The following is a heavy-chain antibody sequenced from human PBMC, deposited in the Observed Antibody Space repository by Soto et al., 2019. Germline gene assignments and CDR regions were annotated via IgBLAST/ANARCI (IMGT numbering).Heavy chain of an antibody. D-gene: IGHD1-1*01. CDR2: INAGNGNT. J-gene: IGHJ6*02. CDR3: ARVTGTVYYYGMDV. CDR1: GYTFTSYA. V-gene: IGHV1-3*01. Sequence: ASVKVSCKASGYTFTSYAMHWVRQAPGQRLEWMGWINAGNGNTKYSQKFQGRVTITRDTSASTACMELSSLRSEDTAVYYCARVTGTVYYYGMDVWGQGTTVTVSS.